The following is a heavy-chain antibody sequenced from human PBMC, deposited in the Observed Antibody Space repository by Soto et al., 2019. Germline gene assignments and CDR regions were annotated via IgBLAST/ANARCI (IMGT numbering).Heavy chain of an antibody. CDR2: IYYSGST. Sequence: PSETLSLTCTVSGGSISSSSYYWGWIRQPPGKGLEWIGSIYYSGSTYYNPSLKSRVTISVDTSKNQFSLKLSSVTAADTAVYYCARLVQAVAGLFDYWGQGTLVTVSS. V-gene: IGHV4-39*01. D-gene: IGHD6-19*01. J-gene: IGHJ4*02. CDR1: GGSISSSSYY. CDR3: ARLVQAVAGLFDY.